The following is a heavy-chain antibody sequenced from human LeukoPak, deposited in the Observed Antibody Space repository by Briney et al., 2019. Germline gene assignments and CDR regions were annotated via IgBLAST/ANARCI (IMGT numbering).Heavy chain of an antibody. Sequence: ASVKVSCKASGYTFTSYAMHWVRQAPGQRLEWMGWINAGNGNTKYSQKFQGRVTITRDTSASTAYMELSSLRSEDTAVYYCARVWGSSSWYQYRGQGTLVTVSS. J-gene: IGHJ4*02. CDR1: GYTFTSYA. CDR3: ARVWGSSSWYQY. D-gene: IGHD6-13*01. CDR2: INAGNGNT. V-gene: IGHV1-3*01.